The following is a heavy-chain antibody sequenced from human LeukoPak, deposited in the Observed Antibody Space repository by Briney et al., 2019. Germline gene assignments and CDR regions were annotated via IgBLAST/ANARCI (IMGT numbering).Heavy chain of an antibody. D-gene: IGHD3-3*01. V-gene: IGHV1-69*05. J-gene: IGHJ4*02. CDR3: ARSPVHYDSYYFDY. CDR1: GGTFSSYA. Sequence: SVKVSCKASGGTFSSYAISWVRQAPGQGLEWMGGIIPIFGTANYAQRLQGRVTITTDESTSTAYMELSSLRSEDTAVYYCARSPVHYDSYYFDYWGQGTLVTVSS. CDR2: IIPIFGTA.